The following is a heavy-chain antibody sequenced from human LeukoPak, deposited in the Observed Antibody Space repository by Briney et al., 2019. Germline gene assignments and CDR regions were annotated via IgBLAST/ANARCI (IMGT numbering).Heavy chain of an antibody. D-gene: IGHD3-9*01. Sequence: GGSLRLSCAASGFTFSSYAMSWVRQAPGKGLEWVSAISGSGGSTYYADSVKGRFTISRDNSKNTLYLQMNSLRAEDTAVYYCVKQGRDRYYDILSTTDYWGQGTLVTVSS. V-gene: IGHV3-23*01. CDR3: VKQGRDRYYDILSTTDY. J-gene: IGHJ4*02. CDR2: ISGSGGST. CDR1: GFTFSSYA.